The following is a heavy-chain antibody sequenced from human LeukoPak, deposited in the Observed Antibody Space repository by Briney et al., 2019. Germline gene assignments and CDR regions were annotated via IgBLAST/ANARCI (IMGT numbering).Heavy chain of an antibody. D-gene: IGHD6-13*01. CDR1: GFTFSSYA. Sequence: GGSLRLSCAASGFTFSSYAMGWVRQAPGKGLEWVSAISGSGGSTYYADSVKGRFTISRDNSKNTLYLQMNSLRAEDTAVYYCAKVRVSSSWYYYYGMDVWGQGTTVTVSS. J-gene: IGHJ6*02. CDR2: ISGSGGST. CDR3: AKVRVSSSWYYYYGMDV. V-gene: IGHV3-23*01.